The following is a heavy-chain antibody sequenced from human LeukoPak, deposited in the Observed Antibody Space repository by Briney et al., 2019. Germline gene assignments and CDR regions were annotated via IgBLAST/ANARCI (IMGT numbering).Heavy chain of an antibody. CDR3: ARALLWFGEPSHIDY. J-gene: IGHJ4*02. V-gene: IGHV1-18*01. CDR1: GYTFTSYG. Sequence: ASVKVSCKASGYTFTSYGISWVRQAPGQGLEWMGWISGYNGNTNYAEKFQGRVTMTTDTSTSTAYMELRSLRSDDTAVYYCARALLWFGEPSHIDYWGQGTLVTASS. D-gene: IGHD3-10*01. CDR2: ISGYNGNT.